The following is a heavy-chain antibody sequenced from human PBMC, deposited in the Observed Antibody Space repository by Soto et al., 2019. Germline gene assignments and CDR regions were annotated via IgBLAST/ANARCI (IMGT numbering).Heavy chain of an antibody. CDR2: IYSGGSP. Sequence: GGSLRLSCAASGVTASSNYMSWVRRAPGKGLEWVSVIYSGGSPYYADSVKGRFTISRDNSKNTLYLQMNSLRAEDTAVYYCARGYCSGGSYYKAHRAFLPWGQGT. D-gene: IGHD2-15*01. J-gene: IGHJ5*02. CDR3: ARGYCSGGSYYKAHRAFLP. CDR1: GVTASSNY. V-gene: IGHV3-66*01.